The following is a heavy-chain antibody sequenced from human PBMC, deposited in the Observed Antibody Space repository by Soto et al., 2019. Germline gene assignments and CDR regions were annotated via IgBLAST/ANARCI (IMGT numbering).Heavy chain of an antibody. V-gene: IGHV4-59*08. CDR1: GGSISSYY. D-gene: IGHD4-17*01. CDR2: IYYSGST. J-gene: IGHJ4*02. CDR3: ARRNYGDYYWDY. Sequence: SETLSLTCTVSGGSISSYYWSWIRQPPGKGLEWIGYIYYSGSTNYNPSLKSRVTISVDTSKNQFSLKLSSVTAADTAVYYCARRNYGDYYWDYWGQRTPVTVSS.